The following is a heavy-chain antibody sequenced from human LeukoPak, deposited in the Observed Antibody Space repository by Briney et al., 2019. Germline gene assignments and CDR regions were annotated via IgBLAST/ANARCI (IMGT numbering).Heavy chain of an antibody. Sequence: PGRSLRLSCVAFGFTFEDYAIHWVRQAPGKGLVWVSRISTDGSSTSYADFVKGRFTISRDNAKNTLFLQMNSLRAEDTAVYYCARDFLWGSGSRWGQGTLVTVSS. CDR2: ISTDGSST. V-gene: IGHV3-74*01. J-gene: IGHJ4*02. CDR1: GFTFEDYA. D-gene: IGHD3-10*01. CDR3: ARDFLWGSGSR.